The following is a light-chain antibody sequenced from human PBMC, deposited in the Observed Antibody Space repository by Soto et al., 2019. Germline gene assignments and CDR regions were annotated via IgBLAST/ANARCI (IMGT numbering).Light chain of an antibody. Sequence: DIQMTQSPSSLSASVGDRVTITCRASQSISSYLNWYQQKPGKAPELLIYAASSLQSGVPSRFSGSGSGTDFTLTISSLQPEDFATYYCLQHKSYPRTFGQGTKVDI. J-gene: IGKJ1*01. V-gene: IGKV1-39*01. CDR3: LQHKSYPRT. CDR2: AAS. CDR1: QSISSY.